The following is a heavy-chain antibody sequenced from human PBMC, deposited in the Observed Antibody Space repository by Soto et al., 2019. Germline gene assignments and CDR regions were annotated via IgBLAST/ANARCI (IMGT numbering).Heavy chain of an antibody. D-gene: IGHD5-18*01. V-gene: IGHV3-48*02. CDR3: ARGKMQLWLRDTEKAPNSFDP. J-gene: IGHJ5*02. CDR2: ISSSSSSTI. Sequence: PGGSLRLSCAASGFTFSSYSMNWVRQAPGKGLEWVSYISSSSSSTIYYADSVKGRFTISRDNAKNSLYLQMHSLRDEDTAVYYCARGKMQLWLRDTEKAPNSFDPWGQGTLVTVSS. CDR1: GFTFSSYS.